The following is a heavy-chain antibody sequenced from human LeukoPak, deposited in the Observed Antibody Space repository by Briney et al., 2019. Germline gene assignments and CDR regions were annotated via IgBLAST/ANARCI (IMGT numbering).Heavy chain of an antibody. J-gene: IGHJ4*02. CDR1: GGTFSSYA. CDR2: IIPILGIA. CDR3: VTRITMVRGVQTPDY. V-gene: IGHV1-69*04. D-gene: IGHD3-10*01. Sequence: ASVKVSCKTSGGTFSSYAISWVRQAPGQGLEWMGRIIPILGIANYAQKFQGRVTITADKSTSTAYMELSSPRSEDTAVYYCVTRITMVRGVQTPDYWGQGTLVTVSS.